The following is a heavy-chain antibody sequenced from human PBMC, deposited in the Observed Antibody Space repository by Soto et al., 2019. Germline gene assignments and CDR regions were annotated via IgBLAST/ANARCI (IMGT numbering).Heavy chain of an antibody. V-gene: IGHV4-30-2*01. Sequence: SETLSLTCAVSGGSISSGGYSWSWIRQPPGKGLEWIGYIYHSGSTYYNPSLKSRVTISVDRSKNQFPLKLSSVTAADTAVYYCAREGGTTIRFYYYYGMDVWGQGTTVTVSS. J-gene: IGHJ6*02. D-gene: IGHD1-7*01. CDR3: AREGGTTIRFYYYYGMDV. CDR1: GGSISSGGYS. CDR2: IYHSGST.